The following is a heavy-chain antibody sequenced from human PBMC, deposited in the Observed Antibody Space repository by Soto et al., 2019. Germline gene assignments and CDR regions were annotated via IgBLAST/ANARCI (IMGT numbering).Heavy chain of an antibody. V-gene: IGHV1-18*01. D-gene: IGHD3-3*01. CDR2: ISAYNGNT. Sequence: GASVKVSCKASGYTFTSYGISWVRQAPGQGLEWMGWISAYNGNTNYAQKLQGRVTMTTDTSTSTAYMELRSLRSDDTAVYYCAIDCGSGYNTCFDYWGQGTLVIVSS. J-gene: IGHJ4*02. CDR1: GYTFTSYG. CDR3: AIDCGSGYNTCFDY.